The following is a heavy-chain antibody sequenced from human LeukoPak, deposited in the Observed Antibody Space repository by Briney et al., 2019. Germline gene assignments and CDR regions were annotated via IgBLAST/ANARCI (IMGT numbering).Heavy chain of an antibody. V-gene: IGHV3-49*04. CDR1: GFTFGDYA. J-gene: IGHJ3*02. Sequence: GGSLRLSCTASGFTFGDYAMSWVRQAPGKGLEWVGFIRSKAYGGTTEYAASVKGRFTISRDDSKSIAYLQMNSLKTEDTAVYYCTTASLDIWGQGTMVTVSS. CDR3: TTASLDI. CDR2: IRSKAYGGTT.